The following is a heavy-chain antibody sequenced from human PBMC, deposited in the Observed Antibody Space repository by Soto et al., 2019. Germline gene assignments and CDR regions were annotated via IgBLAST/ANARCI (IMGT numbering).Heavy chain of an antibody. V-gene: IGHV3-53*04. Sequence: EVQLVESGGGLVQPGGSLRLSCAASGFTVSSNYMSWVRQAPGKGLEWVSVIYSGGSTYYEDSVKGRFTISRHNSKNTLYLQMNSLRAEDTAVYYCARVGGYYYYYYMDVWGKGTTVTVSS. J-gene: IGHJ6*03. CDR3: ARVGGYYYYYYMDV. CDR1: GFTVSSNY. CDR2: IYSGGST.